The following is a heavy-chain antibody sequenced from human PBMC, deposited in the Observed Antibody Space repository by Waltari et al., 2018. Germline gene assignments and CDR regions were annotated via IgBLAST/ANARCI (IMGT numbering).Heavy chain of an antibody. CDR3: VRHRTTYPLEIDY. D-gene: IGHD2-2*01. Sequence: EVQLVQSGAEVKKHEESLRISCEGSGYSFTSHWISWVRQMPGKGLEWVGRIDPSDSFRNYGPASEGHVTISVDQSLRTAYLQWDSLKASDTAIYYCVRHRTTYPLEIDYWGQGTLVTVSS. V-gene: IGHV5-10-1*01. CDR2: IDPSDSFR. CDR1: GYSFTSHW. J-gene: IGHJ4*02.